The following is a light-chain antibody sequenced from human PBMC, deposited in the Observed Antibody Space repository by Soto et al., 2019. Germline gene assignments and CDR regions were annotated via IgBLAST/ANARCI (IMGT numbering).Light chain of an antibody. V-gene: IGKV1-5*03. CDR2: KAS. CDR3: QQYNTYPIT. CDR1: QTIDSW. J-gene: IGKJ5*01. Sequence: DIQMTQSPSTLSASVGDRVTITCRASQTIDSWLAWYQQRPGKPPNLLIYKASTLASGVPSRFSGSGSGTEFTLTINSLQPDDFATYYCQQYNTYPITFAQGTRLEIK.